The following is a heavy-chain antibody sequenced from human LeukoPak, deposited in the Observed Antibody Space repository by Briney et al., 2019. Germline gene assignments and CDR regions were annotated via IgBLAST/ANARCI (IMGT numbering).Heavy chain of an antibody. V-gene: IGHV1-69*05. CDR3: ALKYRGSSPPIASFDY. CDR1: GGTFSSCA. J-gene: IGHJ4*02. D-gene: IGHD1-26*01. Sequence: SVKVSCKASGGTFSSCAICWVRQGPGQGLEWMGGSIPIFGTTNYAQKFQGRVTITTDESTSTAYLEPSSLSSEDTAVYYCALKYRGSSPPIASFDYWGQGTLVTVSS. CDR2: SIPIFGTT.